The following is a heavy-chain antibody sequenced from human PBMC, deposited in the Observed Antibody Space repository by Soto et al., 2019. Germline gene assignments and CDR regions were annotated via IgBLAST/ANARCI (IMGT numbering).Heavy chain of an antibody. CDR1: GFTFSSYA. CDR2: ITSSGIAT. D-gene: IGHD3-22*01. CDR3: AKAHDTSAYYFSIDF. Sequence: VVSLRLSCVASGFTFSSYAMNWVRQAPGKGLEWVSGITSSGIATYYADSVKGRFTISRDNSKNTFYLQMNSLRAEDTAMYYCAKAHDTSAYYFSIDFWGQGTLVTVSS. J-gene: IGHJ4*02. V-gene: IGHV3-23*01.